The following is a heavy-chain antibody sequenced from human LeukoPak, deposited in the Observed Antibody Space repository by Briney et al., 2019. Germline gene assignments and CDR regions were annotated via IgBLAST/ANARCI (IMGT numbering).Heavy chain of an antibody. J-gene: IGHJ3*02. CDR2: IYTSGST. Sequence: PSETLSLTCTVSGGSISSYYWSWIRQPAGKGLGWIGRIYTSGSTNYNPSLKSRVTMSVDTSKNQFSLKLSSVTAADTAVYYCARDFGIAAAIAFDIWGQGTMVTVSS. CDR3: ARDFGIAAAIAFDI. D-gene: IGHD6-13*01. V-gene: IGHV4-4*07. CDR1: GGSISSYY.